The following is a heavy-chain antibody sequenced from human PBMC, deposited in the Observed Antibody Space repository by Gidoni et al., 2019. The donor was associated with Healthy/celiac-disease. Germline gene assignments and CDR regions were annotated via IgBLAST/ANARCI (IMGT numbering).Heavy chain of an antibody. J-gene: IGHJ6*02. Sequence: QVQLAQSGAEVKKPGASVKVSCKASGYTVPGYYMHGGRQAPGQGLEWRGWINPNSGGTNYAQKFQGRVTMTRDTSISTAYMELSRLRSDDTAVYYCAREELGRLGGKYYYGMDVWGQGTTVTVSS. CDR1: GYTVPGYY. CDR3: AREELGRLGGKYYYGMDV. CDR2: INPNSGGT. V-gene: IGHV1-2*02. D-gene: IGHD3-16*01.